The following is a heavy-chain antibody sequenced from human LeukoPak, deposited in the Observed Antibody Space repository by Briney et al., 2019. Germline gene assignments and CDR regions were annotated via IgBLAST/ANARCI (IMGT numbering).Heavy chain of an antibody. Sequence: GGSLRLSCAASGFSFSSYGMHWVRQRPGTGPEWVTLIPYDGIDENYADFAKGRFTISRDNLKNTVYLLINSVRTEDTAVYYCAEDSTGYHPGYWGQGTLVTVSS. CDR2: IPYDGIDE. CDR3: AEDSTGYHPGY. CDR1: GFSFSSYG. J-gene: IGHJ4*02. V-gene: IGHV3-30*02. D-gene: IGHD3-9*01.